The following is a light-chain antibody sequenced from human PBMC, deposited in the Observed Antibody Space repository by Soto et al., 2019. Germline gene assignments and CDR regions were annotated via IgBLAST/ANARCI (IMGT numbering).Light chain of an antibody. Sequence: QSVLTQPASLSGSPGQWITISCTGTSSDVGAYDYVSWYQQHPDKAPKLMIYEVSNRPSGVSNRFSGSKSVNTATLTISGLQTEDEADYYCSSYTSSSTRVFGTGTKVTVL. CDR3: SSYTSSSTRV. J-gene: IGLJ1*01. V-gene: IGLV2-14*03. CDR1: SSDVGAYDY. CDR2: EVS.